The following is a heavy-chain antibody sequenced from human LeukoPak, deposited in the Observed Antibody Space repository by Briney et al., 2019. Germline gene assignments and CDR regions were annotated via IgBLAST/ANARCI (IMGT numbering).Heavy chain of an antibody. Sequence: SETLSLTCAVYGDSFSGYYWSWIRQPPGKGLEWIGNIFYSGSTYYSPSLRSRVTISLDTSRNQFSLKLNSVTAADTAVYYCAKSNGYGLVDIWGQGTMVTVSS. CDR2: IFYSGST. J-gene: IGHJ3*02. CDR1: GDSFSGYY. D-gene: IGHD3-10*01. V-gene: IGHV4-34*12. CDR3: AKSNGYGLVDI.